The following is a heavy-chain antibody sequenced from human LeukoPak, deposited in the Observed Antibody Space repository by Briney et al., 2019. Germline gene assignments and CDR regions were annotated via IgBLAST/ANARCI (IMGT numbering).Heavy chain of an antibody. Sequence: PGGSLRLSCTASGFTFSSYSMNWVRQAPGKGLEWVSSISSSSSYIYYADSVKGRFTISRDNANNSLYLQLNSLRAEDTAVYYCARDRRVYTDLFDYWGQGTLVTVSS. D-gene: IGHD5/OR15-5a*01. V-gene: IGHV3-21*01. CDR1: GFTFSSYS. J-gene: IGHJ4*02. CDR3: ARDRRVYTDLFDY. CDR2: ISSSSSYI.